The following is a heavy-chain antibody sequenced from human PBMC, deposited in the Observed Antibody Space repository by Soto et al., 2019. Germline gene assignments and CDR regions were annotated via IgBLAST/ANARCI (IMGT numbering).Heavy chain of an antibody. D-gene: IGHD1-26*01. J-gene: IGHJ4*02. V-gene: IGHV3-23*01. CDR2: SGSGGIR. Sequence: GGSLRLSCAASGFTFSSYAMSWVRQAPGKGLEWVSVSGSGGIRHYADSVKGRFPISRDNSKNTLYLQMNSLRAEDTAVYYCARDGVGATTYFGYFDYWGQGTLVTVSS. CDR3: ARDGVGATTYFGYFDY. CDR1: GFTFSSYA.